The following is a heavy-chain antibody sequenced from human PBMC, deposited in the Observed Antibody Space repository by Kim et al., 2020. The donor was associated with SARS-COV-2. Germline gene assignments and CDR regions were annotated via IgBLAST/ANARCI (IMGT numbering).Heavy chain of an antibody. Sequence: SVKGRVAISRDNSKNTLYLQMNSLRAEDTAVYYCARGPDILTGYPYYFDYWGQGTLVTVSS. D-gene: IGHD3-9*01. V-gene: IGHV3-66*01. CDR3: ARGPDILTGYPYYFDY. J-gene: IGHJ4*02.